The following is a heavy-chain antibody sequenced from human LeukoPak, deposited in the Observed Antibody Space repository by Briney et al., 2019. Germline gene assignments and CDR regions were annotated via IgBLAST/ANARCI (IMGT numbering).Heavy chain of an antibody. V-gene: IGHV1-18*01. J-gene: IGHJ4*02. CDR3: AREYLDYGDFIVDY. CDR2: ISAYNGNT. D-gene: IGHD4-17*01. Sequence: ASVKVSCKASGYTFTSYGISWVRQVPGQGLEWMGWISAYNGNTNYAQKLQGRVTMTTDTSTSTAYMELRSLRSDDTAVYYCAREYLDYGDFIVDYWGQGTLVTVSS. CDR1: GYTFTSYG.